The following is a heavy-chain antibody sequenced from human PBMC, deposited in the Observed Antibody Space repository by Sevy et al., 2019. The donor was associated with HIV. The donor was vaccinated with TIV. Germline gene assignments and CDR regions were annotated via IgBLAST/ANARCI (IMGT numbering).Heavy chain of an antibody. CDR3: TRGVLRSFDY. CDR2: IKQDGSEK. J-gene: IGHJ4*02. CDR1: GFTFSSYW. D-gene: IGHD3-10*01. Sequence: GGSLRLSCAASGFTFSSYWMSWVRQAPGKGLEWVATIKQDGSEKYYVDSVKGRFTISRDNAKNSLYLQMKSLRAEDTAVYYCTRGVLRSFDYWGQGTLVTVSS. V-gene: IGHV3-7*01.